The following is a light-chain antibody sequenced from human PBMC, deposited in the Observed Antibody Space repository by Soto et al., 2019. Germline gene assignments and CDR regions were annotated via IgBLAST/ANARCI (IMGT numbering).Light chain of an antibody. CDR1: QSFRGL. CDR3: QQRHMWPIT. Sequence: EVVLTQSPVTLSLSPGERATLSCRASQSFRGLLAWYQQKPGQAPRLLIYDAYNRATGIPPRFSGSGSGTDFTLTIRSLEPEDSAVYYCQQRHMWPITFGQGTRLGIK. J-gene: IGKJ5*01. CDR2: DAY. V-gene: IGKV3-11*01.